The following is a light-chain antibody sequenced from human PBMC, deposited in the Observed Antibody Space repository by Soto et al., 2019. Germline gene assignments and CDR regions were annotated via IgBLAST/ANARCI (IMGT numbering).Light chain of an antibody. CDR2: DAS. J-gene: IGKJ2*01. CDR3: QQYGTRYT. Sequence: EIVLTQSPGTLSLSPGERVTLSCRASQSVNSYFAWYQQRAGQAPRLLIYDASTRASGIPDRFSGSGSGTDFTLTISRLEPEDFALYYCQQYGTRYTFGQGTKLEIK. V-gene: IGKV3-20*01. CDR1: QSVNSY.